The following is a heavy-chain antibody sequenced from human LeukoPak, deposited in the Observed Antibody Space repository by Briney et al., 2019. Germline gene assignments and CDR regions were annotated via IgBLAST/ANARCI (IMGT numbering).Heavy chain of an antibody. CDR2: ISSSSSYI. J-gene: IGHJ4*02. CDR3: ARGAGSDY. V-gene: IGHV3-21*01. CDR1: GFTFSSYR. Sequence: GGSLRLSCAASGFTFSSYRMNWVRQAPGKGLEWVSSISSSSSYIYYADSVKGRLTTSRDNAKKSLCLQMNSLRAEDTAVYYCARGAGSDYWGQGTLVTVSS. D-gene: IGHD5-12*01.